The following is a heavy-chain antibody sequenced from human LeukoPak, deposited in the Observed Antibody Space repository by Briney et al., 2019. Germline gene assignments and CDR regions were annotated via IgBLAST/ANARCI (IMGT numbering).Heavy chain of an antibody. CDR1: GASLSGYF. J-gene: IGHJ4*02. V-gene: IGHV4-59*08. Sequence: TSETLSLTCTVSGASLSGYFWSWIRQSPGKGLEWIGYIYYSGDTNYNPSLKSRVTISVDTSKNQFSLKLRSVTAADTAVYYCARHVLGSESYFDYWGQGTLVTVSS. D-gene: IGHD3-16*01. CDR3: ARHVLGSESYFDY. CDR2: IYYSGDT.